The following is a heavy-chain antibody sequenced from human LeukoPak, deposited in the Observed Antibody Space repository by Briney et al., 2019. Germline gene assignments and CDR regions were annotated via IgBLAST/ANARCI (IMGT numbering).Heavy chain of an antibody. J-gene: IGHJ4*02. Sequence: PSETLSLTCTVSGGSISSYYWSWIRQPPGKGLEWIGYIYYSGSTNYNPSLKSRLTISVDTSKNQFSLKLSSVTAADTAVYYCARDGSVGYYGSGSYFDYWGQGTLVTVSS. CDR2: IYYSGST. D-gene: IGHD3-10*01. CDR3: ARDGSVGYYGSGSYFDY. V-gene: IGHV4-59*01. CDR1: GGSISSYY.